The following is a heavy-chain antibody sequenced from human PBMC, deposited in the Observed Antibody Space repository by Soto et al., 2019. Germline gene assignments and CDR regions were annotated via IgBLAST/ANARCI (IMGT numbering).Heavy chain of an antibody. Sequence: GGSLRLSCAASGFTFSDYAMSWVRQAPGKGLEWVSTISGRAASTLYADSLEGRFTISRDNSKNKLYLQMNSLRAEDTAVYYCAKDVYYYDSSGYYYGEGYYYYYGMDVWGQGTTVTVSS. V-gene: IGHV3-23*01. D-gene: IGHD3-22*01. CDR1: GFTFSDYA. J-gene: IGHJ6*02. CDR3: AKDVYYYDSSGYYYGEGYYYYYGMDV. CDR2: ISGRAAST.